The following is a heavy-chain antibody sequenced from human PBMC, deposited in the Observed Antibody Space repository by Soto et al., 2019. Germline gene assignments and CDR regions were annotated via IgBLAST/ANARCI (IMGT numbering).Heavy chain of an antibody. CDR3: ARILRKGTTGYTFDI. V-gene: IGHV3-7*01. D-gene: IGHD1-1*01. J-gene: IGHJ3*02. CDR2: RKQDGSEK. Sequence: GGSLRLSCGASGFTFSSYWMTWVRQAPGKGLEWVANRKQDGSEKYYVDSVKGRFTISGDNAKNSLYLQMNSLTAEDTAVYYCARILRKGTTGYTFDIWGQGTMVTVSS. CDR1: GFTFSSYW.